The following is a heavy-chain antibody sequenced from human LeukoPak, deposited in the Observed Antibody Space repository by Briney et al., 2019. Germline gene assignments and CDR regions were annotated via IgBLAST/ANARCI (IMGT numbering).Heavy chain of an antibody. D-gene: IGHD3-22*01. CDR3: ARDAYDSSGSNFDY. CDR2: IKQDGSEK. CDR1: GFTFTTYW. V-gene: IGHV3-7*01. J-gene: IGHJ4*02. Sequence: GESLRLSCAASGFTFTTYWMSWVRQAPGKGLEWVANIKQDGSEKYYVDSVKGRFTISRDTAKNSLYLQMNSLRAEDTAVYYCARDAYDSSGSNFDYWGQGTLVTVSS.